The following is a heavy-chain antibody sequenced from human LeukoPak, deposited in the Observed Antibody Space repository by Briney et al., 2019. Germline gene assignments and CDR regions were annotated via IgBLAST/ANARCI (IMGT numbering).Heavy chain of an antibody. Sequence: GGSLRLSCAASGFTFSSYWMSWVRQAPGKGLEWVAFIRYDGSNKYYADSVKGRFTISRDNSKNTLYLQMSSLRAEDTAVYYCARGIAAAGDAFDIWGQGTMVTVSS. D-gene: IGHD6-13*01. CDR2: IRYDGSNK. J-gene: IGHJ3*02. CDR3: ARGIAAAGDAFDI. V-gene: IGHV3-30*02. CDR1: GFTFSSYW.